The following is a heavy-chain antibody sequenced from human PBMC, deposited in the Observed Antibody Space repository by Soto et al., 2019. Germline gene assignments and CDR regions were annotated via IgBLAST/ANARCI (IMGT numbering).Heavy chain of an antibody. CDR2: IKSKADGGTT. V-gene: IGHV3-15*01. D-gene: IGHD4-17*01. Sequence: RGSLRLSCAASEFTFANAWISWVRQAPGKGLEWVGRIKSKADGGTTDYAAPVKGRFTISRDESQNTLYLQMNSLKTEDTAVYHCTSLYYGHWGQGTLVTVSS. J-gene: IGHJ4*02. CDR3: TSLYYGH. CDR1: EFTFANAW.